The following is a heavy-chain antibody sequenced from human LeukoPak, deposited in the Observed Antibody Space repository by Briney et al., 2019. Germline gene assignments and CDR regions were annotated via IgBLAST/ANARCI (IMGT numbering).Heavy chain of an antibody. CDR2: IYHSGST. CDR3: ARGGSSWYYFDY. CDR1: GYSISSGYY. V-gene: IGHV4-38-2*02. J-gene: IGHJ4*02. D-gene: IGHD6-13*01. Sequence: SETLSLTCTVSGYSISSGYYWGWIRQPPGKGLEWIGSIYHSGSTYYNPSLKSRVTISVGTSKNQFSLKLSSVTAADTAVYYCARGGSSWYYFDYWGQGTLVTVSS.